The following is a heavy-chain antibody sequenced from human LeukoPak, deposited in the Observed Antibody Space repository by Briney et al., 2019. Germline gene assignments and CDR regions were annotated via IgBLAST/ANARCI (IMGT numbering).Heavy chain of an antibody. J-gene: IGHJ4*02. CDR3: ARDEPYSDYFDY. CDR1: GGSISSGGYY. V-gene: IGHV4-31*03. CDR2: IYYSGST. D-gene: IGHD4-11*01. Sequence: PSETLSLTCTVSGGSISSGGYYWSWIRQHPGKGLEWIGYIYYSGSTYYNPSLKSRVTISVDTSKNQFSLKLSSVTAADTAVYYCARDEPYSDYFDYWGQGTLVTVSS.